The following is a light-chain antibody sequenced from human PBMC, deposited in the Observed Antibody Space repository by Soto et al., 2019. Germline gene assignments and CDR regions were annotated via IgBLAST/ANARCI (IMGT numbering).Light chain of an antibody. V-gene: IGKV3-20*01. J-gene: IGKJ1*01. CDR3: PAEASFRPNS. CDR1: QIVSSSY. Sequence: IVFQQKPSTLSLSPGARATLSCRAIQIVSSSYLAWYQQKPGQAPRLLIYGASSRATGIPDRFSGSGSGTDFFLTISRRHTKEVGGHGSPAEASFRPNSFGEGTRLDIK. CDR2: GAS.